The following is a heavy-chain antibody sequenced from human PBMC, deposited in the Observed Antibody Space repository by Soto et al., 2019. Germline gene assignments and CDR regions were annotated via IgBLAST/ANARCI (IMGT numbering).Heavy chain of an antibody. D-gene: IGHD1-1*01. Sequence: QVQLVQSGAEVKKPGSSVKVSCKASGGTFSNYAITWVRQAPGQGLEWLGRIIPIFGSANYAQKFQGRVTITADESTTTAYMELSSLRSDDTAVYYCAKDGGNDGNFGNGFDTWGQGTLVTVSS. J-gene: IGHJ5*02. CDR3: AKDGGNDGNFGNGFDT. V-gene: IGHV1-69*15. CDR1: GGTFSNYA. CDR2: IIPIFGSA.